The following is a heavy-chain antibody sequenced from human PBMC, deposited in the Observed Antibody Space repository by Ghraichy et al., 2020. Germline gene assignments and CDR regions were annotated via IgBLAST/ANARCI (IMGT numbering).Heavy chain of an antibody. CDR1: GFTLGSYS. CDR2: ITSSGKFR. Sequence: GALRLSCVGSGFTLGSYSMNWVRQSPGKRLEWVAYITSSGKFRSYAESVKGRFTISRDNDLNSLSLQMNSLTDDDTAVYYCARGSRVVRFYYYDGMDVWGQGTTVTVSS. J-gene: IGHJ6*02. V-gene: IGHV3-21*05. CDR3: ARGSRVVRFYYYDGMDV. D-gene: IGHD4-23*01.